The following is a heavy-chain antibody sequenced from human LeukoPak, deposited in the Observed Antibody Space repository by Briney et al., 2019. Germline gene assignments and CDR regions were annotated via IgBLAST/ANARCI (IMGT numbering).Heavy chain of an antibody. CDR1: GGSFSGYY. CDR3: ARGHPGDSNIRQPLKIDY. J-gene: IGHJ4*02. CDR2: INHSGST. V-gene: IGHV4-34*01. Sequence: SETLSLTCAVYGGSFSGYYWSWIRQPPGKGLEWIGEINHSGSTNYNPSLKSRVTISVDTSKNQFSLKVSSVTAADTAVYYCARGHPGDSNIRQPLKIDYWGQGTLVTVSS. D-gene: IGHD6-13*01.